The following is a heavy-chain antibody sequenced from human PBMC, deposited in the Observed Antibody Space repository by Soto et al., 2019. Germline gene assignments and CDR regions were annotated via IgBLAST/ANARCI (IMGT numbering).Heavy chain of an antibody. V-gene: IGHV1-18*01. CDR1: GYAFPHYF. Sequence: ASVKVSCKASGYAFPHYFINWVRQAPGHGLEWMGFSTHTGNTNYAQNFQGRVVLTTDTSTSTAYMEVTSLRSDDTAVYYCARSGEHPLDYWGQGTPVTVSS. D-gene: IGHD1-26*01. CDR2: STHTGNT. CDR3: ARSGEHPLDY. J-gene: IGHJ4*02.